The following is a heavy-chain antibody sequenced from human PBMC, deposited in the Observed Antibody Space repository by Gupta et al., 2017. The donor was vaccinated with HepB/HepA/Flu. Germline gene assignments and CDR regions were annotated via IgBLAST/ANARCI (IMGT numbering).Heavy chain of an antibody. CDR2: IWYDGSNK. CDR1: GFTFSSYG. V-gene: IGHV3-33*01. CDR3: ARDYYDSSGYYYERWFDP. Sequence: QVQLVESGGGVVQPGRSLRLSCAASGFTFSSYGMHWVRQAPGKGLEWVAVIWYDGSNKYYADSVKGRFTISRDNSKNTLYLQMNSLRAEDTAVYYCARDYYDSSGYYYERWFDPWGQGTLVTVSS. D-gene: IGHD3-22*01. J-gene: IGHJ5*02.